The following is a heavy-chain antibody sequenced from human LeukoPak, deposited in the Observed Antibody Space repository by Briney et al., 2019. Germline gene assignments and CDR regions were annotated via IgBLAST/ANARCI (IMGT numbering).Heavy chain of an antibody. D-gene: IGHD6-13*01. V-gene: IGHV4-59*12. J-gene: IGHJ4*02. CDR1: GGSISSYY. CDR2: IFDSGST. Sequence: SSETLSLLCSVSGGSISSYYWSWMRQPPGKGLEWMGYIFDSGSTNYNPSLKSLVTMLVAMSKTQFSLKLSSVTAADTAVYYCAREVRGGGQQLVSYYLDNWGQGTLVTVSS. CDR3: AREVRGGGQQLVSYYLDN.